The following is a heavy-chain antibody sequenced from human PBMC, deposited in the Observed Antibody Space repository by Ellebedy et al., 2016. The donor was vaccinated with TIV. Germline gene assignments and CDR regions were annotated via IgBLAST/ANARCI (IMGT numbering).Heavy chain of an antibody. V-gene: IGHV3-30*18. Sequence: GESLKISCAASGFAVSSNYMTWVRQAPGRGLEWLAVISYDGSDKSYGDSVKGRFTISRDNSKNTLYLQMNSLRVEDTAVYYCAKYSGSYYKFDHWGQGTLVTVSS. CDR3: AKYSGSYYKFDH. D-gene: IGHD1-26*01. J-gene: IGHJ4*02. CDR1: GFAVSSNY. CDR2: ISYDGSDK.